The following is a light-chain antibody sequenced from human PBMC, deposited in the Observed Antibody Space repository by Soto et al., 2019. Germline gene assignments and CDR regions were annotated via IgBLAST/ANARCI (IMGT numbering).Light chain of an antibody. CDR3: QQYNSYTWT. CDR2: KAS. CDR1: QSISSW. J-gene: IGKJ1*01. V-gene: IGKV1-5*03. Sequence: DIQMSQSPGTLPASVGERVTITCRASQSISSWLAWYQQKPGKAPKLLIYKASSLESGVPSRFSGSGSGTEFTLTISSLQPDDFATYYCQQYNSYTWTFGQGTKVDIK.